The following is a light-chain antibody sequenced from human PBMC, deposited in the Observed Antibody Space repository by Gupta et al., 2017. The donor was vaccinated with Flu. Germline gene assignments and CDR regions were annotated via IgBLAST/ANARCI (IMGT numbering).Light chain of an antibody. J-gene: IGKJ2*01. V-gene: IGKV3-20*01. CDR3: LQDGVSPSYM. CDR1: QRIGSTY. Sequence: EIVLTQSPGTLALSPGERVTLSCRASQRIGSTYLAWYQQKPDQAPRLLIYSASTRATGVPDRFSGSGSGTDYALTIDRLEPEDFAVYYCLQDGVSPSYMFGQGTKLEIK. CDR2: SAS.